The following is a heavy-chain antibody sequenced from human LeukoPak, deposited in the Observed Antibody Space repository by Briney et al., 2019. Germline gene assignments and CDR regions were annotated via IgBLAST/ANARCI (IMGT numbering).Heavy chain of an antibody. CDR1: GFTVSSNY. CDR3: ARVLWGFYFDH. J-gene: IGHJ4*02. D-gene: IGHD3-16*01. V-gene: IGHV3-53*01. CDR2: IYSGGST. Sequence: PGGSLRLSCAASGFTVSSNYMSWVRQAPGKGLEWVSVIYSGGSTSYADSVKGRFTISRDNSKNTLYLQMNSLRAEDTAVYYCARVLWGFYFDHWGQGTLVTVSS.